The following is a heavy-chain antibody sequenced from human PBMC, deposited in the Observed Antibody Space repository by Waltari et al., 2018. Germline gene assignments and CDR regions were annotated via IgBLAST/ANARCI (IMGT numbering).Heavy chain of an antibody. J-gene: IGHJ3*02. CDR2: IRYTGSA. CDR1: GGSINSSNYF. CDR3: AREVNIVSTSDAFDI. Sequence: QVQLQESGPGLVKPSQTLSLTCTVSGGSINSSNYFWNWIRQHPGTGLEWIGHIRYTGSAYYNPSLKSRVTISLDTSKTRFSLNVSSVSAADTAVYYCAREVNIVSTSDAFDIWGPGTMVTVSS. D-gene: IGHD5-12*01. V-gene: IGHV4-31*03.